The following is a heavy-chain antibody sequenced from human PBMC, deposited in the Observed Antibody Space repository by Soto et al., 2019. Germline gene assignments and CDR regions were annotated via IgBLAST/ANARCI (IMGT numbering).Heavy chain of an antibody. J-gene: IGHJ6*02. CDR1: GGSVNSGAYS. D-gene: IGHD3-16*01. CDR3: ARARLTFAYGMDV. Sequence: QVQLQESGPGLVKPSETLSLTCTVSGGSVNSGAYSWTWIRQPPGKGLEWIGSIYYTGSTNYNPSLKSRVTISLDASKNPFSLKMNSVTAADTALYYCARARLTFAYGMDVWGQGTTVTVPS. V-gene: IGHV4-61*08. CDR2: IYYTGST.